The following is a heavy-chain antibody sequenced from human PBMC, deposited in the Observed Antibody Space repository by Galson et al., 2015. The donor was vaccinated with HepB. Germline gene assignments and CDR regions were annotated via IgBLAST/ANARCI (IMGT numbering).Heavy chain of an antibody. CDR2: ISAYNGDT. Sequence: SVKVSCKASGYTFTTYGITWVRQAPGQGLEWMGWISAYNGDTNYAQKLQGRVTMTTDTSASTAYMELRSLRSDDTAVYYCARGDCSSTSCYGYEWFDPWGQGTLVTVSS. D-gene: IGHD2-2*01. J-gene: IGHJ5*02. CDR3: ARGDCSSTSCYGYEWFDP. CDR1: GYTFTTYG. V-gene: IGHV1-18*01.